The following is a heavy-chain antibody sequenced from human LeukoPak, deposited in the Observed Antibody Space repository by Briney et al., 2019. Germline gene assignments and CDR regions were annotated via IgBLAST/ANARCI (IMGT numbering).Heavy chain of an antibody. J-gene: IGHJ4*02. D-gene: IGHD2-2*01. CDR2: ISAYNGNT. Sequence: ASVTVSFKASGYTFTSYGMSWVRQAPGQGGEWMGWISAYNGNTNYSQKLQGRVTMTTDKTTSTAYMELRSLRSDDTAVYYCARKIVVVPAAMDYWGQGTLVTVSS. V-gene: IGHV1-18*01. CDR1: GYTFTSYG. CDR3: ARKIVVVPAAMDY.